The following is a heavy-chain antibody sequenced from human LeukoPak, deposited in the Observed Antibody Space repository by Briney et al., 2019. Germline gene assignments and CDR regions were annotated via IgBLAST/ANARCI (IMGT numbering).Heavy chain of an antibody. CDR1: GFTFSSHG. CDR2: ISYDGTNK. D-gene: IGHD2-15*01. CDR3: ARGYCSGGSCYRRYYFDY. J-gene: IGHJ4*02. V-gene: IGHV3-30*03. Sequence: PGGSLRLSCAASGFTFSSHGIHWVRQAPGKGLEWVAVISYDGTNKYYADSVKGRFTISRDNSKNTLYLQMNSLRAEDTAVYYCARGYCSGGSCYRRYYFDYWGQGTLVAVSS.